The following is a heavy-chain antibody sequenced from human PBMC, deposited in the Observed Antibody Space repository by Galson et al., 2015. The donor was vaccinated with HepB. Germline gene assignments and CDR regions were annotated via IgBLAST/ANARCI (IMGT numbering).Heavy chain of an antibody. Sequence: SVKVSCKASGYTFTSYAMNWVRQAPGQGLEWMGWINTNTGNPTYAQGFTGRFVFSLDTSVSTAYLQISSLKAEDTAVYYCARGSWATTPWYFDLWGCGTLVTVSS. V-gene: IGHV7-4-1*02. CDR2: INTNTGNP. J-gene: IGHJ2*01. D-gene: IGHD6-13*01. CDR3: ARGSWATTPWYFDL. CDR1: GYTFTSYA.